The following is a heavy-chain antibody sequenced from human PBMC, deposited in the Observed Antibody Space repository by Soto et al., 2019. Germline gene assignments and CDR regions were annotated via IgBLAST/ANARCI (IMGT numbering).Heavy chain of an antibody. CDR3: ARSMSTYYDFWSGPYYYYDMDV. J-gene: IGHJ6*02. CDR2: IIPIFGTA. V-gene: IGHV1-69*06. D-gene: IGHD3-3*01. Sequence: GASVKVSCKASGGTFSSYAISWVRQAPGQGLEWMGGIIPIFGTANYAQKFQGRVTITADKSTSTAYMELSSLRSEDTAVYYCARSMSTYYDFWSGPYYYYDMDVLGQGTTVTVSS. CDR1: GGTFSSYA.